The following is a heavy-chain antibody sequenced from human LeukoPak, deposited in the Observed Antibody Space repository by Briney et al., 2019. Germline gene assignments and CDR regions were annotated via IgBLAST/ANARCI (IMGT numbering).Heavy chain of an antibody. J-gene: IGHJ6*02. V-gene: IGHV1-2*02. CDR3: ARDQRGAAAGPIFSMDV. CDR1: GYTFTGYY. Sequence: ASVKVSCKASGYTFTGYYMHWVRQAPGQGLEWMGWINPNSGGTNYAQKFQGRVTMTRDTSISTAYMELSRLRSDDTAVYYCARDQRGAAAGPIFSMDVWGQGTTVTVSS. CDR2: INPNSGGT. D-gene: IGHD6-13*01.